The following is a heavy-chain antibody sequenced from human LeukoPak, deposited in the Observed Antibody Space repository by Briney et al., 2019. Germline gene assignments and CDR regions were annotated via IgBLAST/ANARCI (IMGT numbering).Heavy chain of an antibody. Sequence: SLRLSCAASGFTFDDYAMHWVRQAPGKGLEWVSGISWNSGSIGYADSVKGRFTISRDNAKNSLYLQMNSLRAEDTALYYCARGDIIAAAGLCFDYWGQGTLVTVSS. CDR2: ISWNSGSI. CDR3: ARGDIIAAAGLCFDY. J-gene: IGHJ4*02. CDR1: GFTFDDYA. D-gene: IGHD6-13*01. V-gene: IGHV3-9*01.